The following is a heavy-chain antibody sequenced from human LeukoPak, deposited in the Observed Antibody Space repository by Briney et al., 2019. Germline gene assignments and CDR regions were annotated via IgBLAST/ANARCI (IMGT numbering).Heavy chain of an antibody. V-gene: IGHV1-46*01. CDR3: AREVRAAAYDY. CDR1: GYTFTSYY. CDR2: INPSGGST. Sequence: ASVKVSCKASGYTFTSYYMHWVRQAPGQGLEWMGIINPSGGSTSYAQKFQGGVTMTRDTSTSTVYMELSSLRSEDTAVYYCAREVRAAAYDYWGQGTLVTVSS. J-gene: IGHJ4*02. D-gene: IGHD6-13*01.